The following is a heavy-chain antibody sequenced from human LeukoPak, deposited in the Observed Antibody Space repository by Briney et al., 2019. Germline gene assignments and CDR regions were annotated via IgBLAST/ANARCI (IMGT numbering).Heavy chain of an antibody. CDR1: GGSIRSSYYY. CDR3: ARLDRFCGAGSCSDF. V-gene: IGHV4-39*01. CDR2: IYDSGST. Sequence: SETLSLTCTVSGGSIRSSYYYWGWIRQPPGKGLEWIGSIYDSGSTYYNPSLKSRVTISVDTSKNQFSLKLNSVTAADTALYYCARLDRFCGAGSCSDFWGQGALVTVSS. J-gene: IGHJ4*02. D-gene: IGHD2-15*01.